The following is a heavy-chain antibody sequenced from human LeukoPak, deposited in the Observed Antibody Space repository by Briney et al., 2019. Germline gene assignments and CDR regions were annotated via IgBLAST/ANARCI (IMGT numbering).Heavy chain of an antibody. CDR2: IKQDGSEK. CDR3: ARGGSGSYSDYNFDY. J-gene: IGHJ4*02. D-gene: IGHD1-26*01. CDR1: GFTFSSYW. Sequence: GGSLRLSCAASGFTFSSYWMSWVRQAPGKGLEWVANIKQDGSEKYYVDSVKGRFTISRDNAKNSLYLQMNSLRAEDTAVYYCARGGSGSYSDYNFDYWGQGTLVTVSS. V-gene: IGHV3-7*01.